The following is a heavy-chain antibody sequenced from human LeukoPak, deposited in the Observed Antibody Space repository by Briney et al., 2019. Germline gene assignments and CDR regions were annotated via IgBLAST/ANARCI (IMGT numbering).Heavy chain of an antibody. Sequence: GGSLRLSRAASGFTFSSYGMHWVRQAPGKGLEWVAVISYDGSNKYYADSVKGRFTISRDNSKNTLYLQMNSLRAEDTAVYYCAKDTSSGPLYYGMDVWGQGTTVTVSS. CDR1: GFTFSSYG. J-gene: IGHJ6*02. CDR2: ISYDGSNK. D-gene: IGHD6-19*01. V-gene: IGHV3-30*18. CDR3: AKDTSSGPLYYGMDV.